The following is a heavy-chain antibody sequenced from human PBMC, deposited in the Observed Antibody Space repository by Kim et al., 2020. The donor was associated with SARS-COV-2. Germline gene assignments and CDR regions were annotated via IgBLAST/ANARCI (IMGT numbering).Heavy chain of an antibody. Sequence: SETLSLTCTVSGGSISSYYWSWIRQPPGKGLEWIGYIYYSGSTNYNPSLKSRVTISVDTSKNQFSLKLSSVTAADTAVYYCARLRPEWDYGMDVWGQGTTVTVSS. CDR3: ARLRPEWDYGMDV. J-gene: IGHJ6*02. D-gene: IGHD1-26*01. V-gene: IGHV4-59*08. CDR2: IYYSGST. CDR1: GGSISSYY.